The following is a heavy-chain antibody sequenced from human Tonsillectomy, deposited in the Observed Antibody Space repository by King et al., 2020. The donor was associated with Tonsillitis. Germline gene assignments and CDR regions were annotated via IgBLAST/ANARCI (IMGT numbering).Heavy chain of an antibody. V-gene: IGHV3-21*01. CDR3: ASDYGGSYGGYFDY. D-gene: IGHD1-26*01. J-gene: IGHJ4*02. CDR2: ISSSSSYI. CDR1: GFTFSSYS. Sequence: VQLVESGGGLVKPGGSLRLSCAASGFTFSSYSMNWVRQAPGKGLEWVSSISSSSSYIYYADSVKGRFTISRDNAQNSLYLQMNSLRAEDTAVYYCASDYGGSYGGYFDYWGQGTLVTVSS.